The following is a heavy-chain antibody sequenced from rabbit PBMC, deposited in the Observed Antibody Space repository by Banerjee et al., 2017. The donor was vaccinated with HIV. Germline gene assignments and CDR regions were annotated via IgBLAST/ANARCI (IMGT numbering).Heavy chain of an antibody. J-gene: IGHJ4*01. CDR3: ARDLAGVIGWNFNL. Sequence: QEQLVESGGGLVQPEGSLTLTCKASGFTLSSYWMWWVRQAPGKGLEWIACIGAGSSGDTVYATWAKGRFTISKASWTTVTLQMTSLTAADTASYFCARDLAGVIGWNFNLWGPGTLVTVS. V-gene: IGHV1S45*01. CDR2: IGAGSSGDT. D-gene: IGHD4-1*01. CDR1: GFTLSSYW.